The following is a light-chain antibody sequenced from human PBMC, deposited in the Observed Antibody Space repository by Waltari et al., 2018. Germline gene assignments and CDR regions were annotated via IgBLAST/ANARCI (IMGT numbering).Light chain of an antibody. CDR3: QVWDDFIDSGV. J-gene: IGLJ3*02. CDR1: NIATKH. V-gene: IGLV3-21*04. CDR2: YDN. Sequence: YVVTPPPPVSVTPGQTAPLTWGGENIATKHLNWYQQKQGQAPFLVMFYDNDRPAGIPERFSVSNSGTTATLTINGVEAGDEANYPCQVWDDFIDSGVFGGGTRLSVL.